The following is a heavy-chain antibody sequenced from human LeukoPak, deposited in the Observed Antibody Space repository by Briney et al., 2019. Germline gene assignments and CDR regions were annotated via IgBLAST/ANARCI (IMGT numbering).Heavy chain of an antibody. J-gene: IGHJ4*02. Sequence: GGSLRLSCAASGFNFSSYAMHWVRQAPGKGLEWVSSISGSSSYIYYADSVKGRFTISRDNAKNSLYLQMNSLRAEDTAVYYCAKEHSGGYQDYFDYWGQGTLVTVSS. V-gene: IGHV3-21*04. CDR3: AKEHSGGYQDYFDY. D-gene: IGHD5-12*01. CDR2: ISGSSSYI. CDR1: GFNFSSYA.